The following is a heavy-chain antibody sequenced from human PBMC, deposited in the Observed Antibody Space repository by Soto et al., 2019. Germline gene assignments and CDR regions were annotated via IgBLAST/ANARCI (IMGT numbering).Heavy chain of an antibody. CDR2: IYYSGST. CDR1: GGSISSSSYY. CDR3: ARHVKSVLLWFGESANWFDP. Sequence: QLQLQESGPGLVKPSETLSLTCTVSGGSISSSSYYWGWIRQPPGKGLEWIGSIYYSGSTYYNPSLKSRVTISVDTSKNQFSLKLSSVTAADTAVYYCARHVKSVLLWFGESANWFDPWGQGTLVTVSS. D-gene: IGHD3-10*01. V-gene: IGHV4-39*01. J-gene: IGHJ5*02.